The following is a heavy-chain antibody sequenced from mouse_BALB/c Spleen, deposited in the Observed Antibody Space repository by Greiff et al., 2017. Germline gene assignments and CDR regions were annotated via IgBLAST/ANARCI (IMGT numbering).Heavy chain of an antibody. V-gene: IGHV5-4*02. CDR2: LSDGGSYT. CDR3: ARVGGYDYDVGAMDY. D-gene: IGHD2-4*01. Sequence: EVMLVESGGGLVKPGGSLKLSCAASGFTFSDYYMYWVRQTPEKRLEWVATLSDGGSYTYYPDSVKGRFTISRDNAKNNLYLQMSSLKSEDTAMYYCARVGGYDYDVGAMDYWGQGTSVTVSS. CDR1: GFTFSDYY. J-gene: IGHJ4*01.